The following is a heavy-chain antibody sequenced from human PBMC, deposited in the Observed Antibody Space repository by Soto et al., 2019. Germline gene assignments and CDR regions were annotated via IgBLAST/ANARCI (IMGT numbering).Heavy chain of an antibody. CDR3: ARDRGAGAGQYFDY. CDR1: GFTFSDLY. D-gene: IGHD6-19*01. J-gene: IGHJ4*02. V-gene: IGHV3-11*05. Sequence: QVQLVESGGGLVKPGGSLRLSCAVSGFTFSDLYMSWIRQAPGKGLEWVSYISSSGHSTQYADSVKGRFIISRDNAKNSLYLQMNSLRAEDTAVYYCARDRGAGAGQYFDYWGQGTLVTVSS. CDR2: ISSSGHST.